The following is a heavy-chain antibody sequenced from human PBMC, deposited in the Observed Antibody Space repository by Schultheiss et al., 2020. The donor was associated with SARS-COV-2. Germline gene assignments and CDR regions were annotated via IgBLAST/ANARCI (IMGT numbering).Heavy chain of an antibody. V-gene: IGHV4-34*01. Sequence: ESLKISCAASGFTVSSNYMSWVRQAPGKGLEWIGEINHSGSTNYNPSLKSRVTISVDTSKNQFSLKLSSVTAADTAVYYCAREPLSGWTRAGTFDYWGQGTLVTVSS. J-gene: IGHJ4*02. CDR3: AREPLSGWTRAGTFDY. CDR1: GFTVSSNY. D-gene: IGHD6-25*01. CDR2: INHSGST.